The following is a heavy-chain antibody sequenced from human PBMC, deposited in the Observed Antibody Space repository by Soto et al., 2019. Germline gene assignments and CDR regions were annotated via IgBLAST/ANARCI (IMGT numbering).Heavy chain of an antibody. CDR2: INPSGGST. CDR1: GYTFTSYY. Sequence: GASVKVSCKASGYTFTSYYMHWVRQAPGQGLEWMGIINPSGGSTSYAQKFQGRFTISRDNAKNSLYLQMNSLRAEDTAVYYCARVYYYGSGSYYYFDYWGQGTLVTVSS. J-gene: IGHJ4*02. D-gene: IGHD3-10*01. CDR3: ARVYYYGSGSYYYFDY. V-gene: IGHV1-46*01.